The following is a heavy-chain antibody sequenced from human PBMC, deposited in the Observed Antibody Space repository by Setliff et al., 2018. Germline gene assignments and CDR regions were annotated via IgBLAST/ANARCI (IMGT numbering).Heavy chain of an antibody. V-gene: IGHV3-20*04. CDR1: GFTFDDYG. D-gene: IGHD4-17*01. CDR3: ARAPDYGEIDF. Sequence: GGSLRLSCLASGFTFDDYGMSWVRQAPGKGLEWVSGLSWRGDNIGYADSVKGRFTISRDNAMNSLYLQMNSLRAEDTAIYYCARAPDYGEIDFWGQGTLVTVSS. CDR2: LSWRGDNI. J-gene: IGHJ4*02.